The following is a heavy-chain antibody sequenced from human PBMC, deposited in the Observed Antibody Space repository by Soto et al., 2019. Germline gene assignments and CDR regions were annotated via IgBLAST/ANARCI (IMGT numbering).Heavy chain of an antibody. V-gene: IGHV1-69*01. J-gene: IGHJ3*02. CDR3: ARGGLTMIVLDGAFDI. CDR2: IIPIFGTA. CDR1: GGTFSSYA. D-gene: IGHD3-22*01. Sequence: QVQLVQSGAEGKKPGSSVKVSCKASGGTFSSYAISWVRQSPGQGLELMGGIIPIFGTANYAQKFQGRVTITADESTSTAYMELSSLRSEDTAVYYCARGGLTMIVLDGAFDIWGQGTMVTVSS.